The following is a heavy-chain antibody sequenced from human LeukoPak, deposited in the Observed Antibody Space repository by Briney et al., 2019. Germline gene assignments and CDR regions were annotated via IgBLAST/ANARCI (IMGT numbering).Heavy chain of an antibody. CDR2: ISYDGSNK. Sequence: PGGSLRLSCAASGFTFSSYAMHWVRQAPGKGLEWVAVISYDGSNKYYADSVKGRFTISRDNSKNTLYLQMNSLRAEDTAVYYCARDGGLYYDPPYDAFDIWGQGTMVTVSS. J-gene: IGHJ3*02. V-gene: IGHV3-30-3*01. D-gene: IGHD3-22*01. CDR3: ARDGGLYYDPPYDAFDI. CDR1: GFTFSSYA.